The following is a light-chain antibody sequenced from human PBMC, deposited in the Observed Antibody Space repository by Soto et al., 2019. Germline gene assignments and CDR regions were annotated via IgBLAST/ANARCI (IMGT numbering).Light chain of an antibody. CDR2: DAS. Sequence: EIVLTQSPATLSLSPGERATLSCMASQSVSNYLAWYQQKPGQAPRLLIYDASNRATGIPARFSGSGSGTDFTLTISTLEPEDFAVYYCQQHINRLSFGGGTNVEIK. V-gene: IGKV3-11*01. CDR3: QQHINRLS. J-gene: IGKJ4*01. CDR1: QSVSNY.